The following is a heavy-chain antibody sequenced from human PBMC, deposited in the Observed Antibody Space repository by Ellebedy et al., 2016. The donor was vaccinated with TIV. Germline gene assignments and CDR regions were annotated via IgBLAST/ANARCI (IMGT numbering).Heavy chain of an antibody. J-gene: IGHJ4*02. D-gene: IGHD3-3*01. CDR1: GFTFSSYW. V-gene: IGHV3-74*01. Sequence: GGSLRLSCAASGFTFSSYWMHWVRQAPGKGLMWVSRINGDGSSTTYADSVKGRFTISRDNAKNTLYLQMTSLRAEDTAVYYCARGQTDYDFWSGYCNGWGQGTLVTVSS. CDR2: INGDGSST. CDR3: ARGQTDYDFWSGYCNG.